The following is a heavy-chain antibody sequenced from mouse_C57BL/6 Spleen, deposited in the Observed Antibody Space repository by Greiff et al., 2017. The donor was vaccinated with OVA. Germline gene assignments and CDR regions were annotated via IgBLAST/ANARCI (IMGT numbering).Heavy chain of an antibody. V-gene: IGHV1-76*01. CDR1: GYTFTDYY. D-gene: IGHD2-5*01. Sequence: QVQLQQSGAELVRPGASVKLSCKASGYTFTDYYINWVKQRPGQGLEWIARIYPGSGNTYYNEKFKGKATLTAEKSSSTAYMQLSSLTSEDSAVYFCAAYYSNSYWYFDVWGTGTTVTVSS. CDR3: AAYYSNSYWYFDV. CDR2: IYPGSGNT. J-gene: IGHJ1*03.